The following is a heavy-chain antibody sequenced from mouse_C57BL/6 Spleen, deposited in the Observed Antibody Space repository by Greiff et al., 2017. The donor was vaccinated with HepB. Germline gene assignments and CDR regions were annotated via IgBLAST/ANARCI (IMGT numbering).Heavy chain of an antibody. J-gene: IGHJ2*01. CDR3: ARWFGGEFDY. D-gene: IGHD2-2*01. Sequence: QVQLQQPGAELVKPGASVKLSCKASGYTFTSYWMQWVKQRPGQGLEWIGEIDPSDRYTNYNQKFKGKATLTVDTSSSTAYMQLSSLTSEDSAVYYCARWFGGEFDYWGQGTTLTVSS. CDR1: GYTFTSYW. CDR2: IDPSDRYT. V-gene: IGHV1-50*01.